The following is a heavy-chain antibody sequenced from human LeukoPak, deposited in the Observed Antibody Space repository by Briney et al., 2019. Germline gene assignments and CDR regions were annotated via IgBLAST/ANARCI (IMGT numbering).Heavy chain of an antibody. D-gene: IGHD3-10*01. CDR3: VRVELPDYFDH. CDR2: MNPKSGGT. CDR1: GYTFTGHY. Sequence: GASVNVSCKASGYTFTGHYMHWVRQAPGQGLEWMGWMNPKSGGTKYVQKLQGRVTMTTDTSISTAYMELNSLTADDTAVYFCVRVELPDYFDHWGQGTLVSVSP. J-gene: IGHJ4*02. V-gene: IGHV1-2*02.